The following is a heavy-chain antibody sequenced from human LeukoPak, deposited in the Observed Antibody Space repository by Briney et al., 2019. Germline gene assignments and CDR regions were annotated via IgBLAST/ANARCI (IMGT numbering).Heavy chain of an antibody. J-gene: IGHJ4*02. CDR2: INHSGST. V-gene: IGHV4-34*01. D-gene: IGHD4-17*01. CDR3: AREDYPTGVTDYGDYEYYFDY. Sequence: SETLSLTCAVYGGSFSGYYWSWIRQPPGKGLEWIGEINHSGSTNYNPSLKSRVTISVDTSKNQFSLKLSSVTAADTAVYYCAREDYPTGVTDYGDYEYYFDYWGQGTLVTVSS. CDR1: GGSFSGYY.